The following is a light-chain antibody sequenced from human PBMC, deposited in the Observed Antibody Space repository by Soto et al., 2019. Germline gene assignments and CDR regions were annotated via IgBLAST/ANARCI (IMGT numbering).Light chain of an antibody. J-gene: IGKJ5*01. CDR1: QSVSSY. CDR2: DAS. Sequence: EIMLPPSPATLSLSPGERATLSCRASQSVSSYLAWYQQKPGQAPRLLIFDASNRATGIPARFSGSGSGTDFTLTISSLEPEDFAVYYCQQRNVWPPITFGQGTRLAI. CDR3: QQRNVWPPIT. V-gene: IGKV3-11*01.